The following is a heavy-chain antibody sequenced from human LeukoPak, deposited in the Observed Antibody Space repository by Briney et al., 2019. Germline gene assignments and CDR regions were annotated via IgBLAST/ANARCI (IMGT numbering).Heavy chain of an antibody. CDR3: ARETRVRWTDY. CDR1: GFTFSSHG. J-gene: IGHJ4*02. Sequence: PGGSLRLSCAASGFTFSSHGMSWVRQAPGKGLEWVSTISGSGDNTYYADSVKGRFTISRDNAKNSLYLQMNSLRAEDTAVYYCARETRVRWTDYWGQGILVTVSS. CDR2: ISGSGDNT. V-gene: IGHV3-23*01. D-gene: IGHD5-24*01.